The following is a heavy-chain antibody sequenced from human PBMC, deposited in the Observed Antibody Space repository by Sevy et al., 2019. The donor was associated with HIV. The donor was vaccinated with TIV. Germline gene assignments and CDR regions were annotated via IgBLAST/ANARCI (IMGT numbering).Heavy chain of an antibody. V-gene: IGHV3-23*01. CDR1: GFTFSSYA. D-gene: IGHD6-19*01. Sequence: GGSLRLSCAASGFTFSSYAMSWVRQAPGKGLEWVATISGSGGDTFYADSVKGRFTISRDNSKNTLYVQMHSLRAEDTALYYCAKDIHGGWRSFDYWGQGTLVTVSS. CDR3: AKDIHGGWRSFDY. J-gene: IGHJ4*02. CDR2: ISGSGGDT.